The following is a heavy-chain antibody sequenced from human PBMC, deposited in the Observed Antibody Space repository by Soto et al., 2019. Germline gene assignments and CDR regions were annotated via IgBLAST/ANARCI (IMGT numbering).Heavy chain of an antibody. CDR2: VYSSGST. J-gene: IGHJ4*02. Sequence: PSETLSLTCTVSGGSMNTYYWSWIRQPPRKGLQWIGYVYSSGSTNYNPSLKSRVTISVDTSKNQFSLKLSSVTAADTAVYYCATRDTSRFYWGQGTLVTVSS. V-gene: IGHV4-59*08. D-gene: IGHD6-13*01. CDR3: ATRDTSRFY. CDR1: GGSMNTYY.